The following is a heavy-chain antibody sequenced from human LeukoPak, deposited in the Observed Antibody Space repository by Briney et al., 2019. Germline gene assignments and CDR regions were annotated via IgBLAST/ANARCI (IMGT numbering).Heavy chain of an antibody. CDR3: ARDRIPRGGSSSGRYYYYYMDV. J-gene: IGHJ6*03. Sequence: ASVKVSCKASGYTFTSYDINWVRQATGQGLEWMGWMNPNSGNTGYAQKFQGRVTMTRNTSISTAYMELSSLRSEDTAVYYCARDRIPRGGSSSGRYYYYYMDVWGKGTTVTVSS. D-gene: IGHD6-6*01. CDR2: MNPNSGNT. CDR1: GYTFTSYD. V-gene: IGHV1-8*01.